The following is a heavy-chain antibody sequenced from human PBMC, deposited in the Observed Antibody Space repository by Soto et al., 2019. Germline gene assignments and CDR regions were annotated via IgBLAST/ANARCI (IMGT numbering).Heavy chain of an antibody. CDR3: AKPEIHFSWGNGPDY. D-gene: IGHD3-16*01. CDR1: GFTFSRFA. V-gene: IGHV3-23*01. CDR2: ISGSGDKT. J-gene: IGHJ4*02. Sequence: PGGSLRLSCAASGFTFSRFAMNWVRQAPWRGLEWVSAISGSGDKTYYANSVNGRFTISRDNSRNTLYLQMSSLRAEDTALYYCAKPEIHFSWGNGPDYWGQGTLVTVSS.